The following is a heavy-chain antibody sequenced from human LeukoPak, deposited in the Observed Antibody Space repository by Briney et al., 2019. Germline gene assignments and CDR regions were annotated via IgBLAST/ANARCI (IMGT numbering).Heavy chain of an antibody. J-gene: IGHJ4*02. D-gene: IGHD2-2*01. CDR2: INPNSGGT. CDR3: AREGCSSTSCYVYFDY. V-gene: IGHV1-2*02. Sequence: ASVKVSCTASGYTLTGYYMHWVRQAPGQGLEWMGWINPNSGGTNYAQKFQGRVTMTRDTSISTAYMELSRLRSDDTAVYYCAREGCSSTSCYVYFDYWGQGTLVTVSS. CDR1: GYTLTGYY.